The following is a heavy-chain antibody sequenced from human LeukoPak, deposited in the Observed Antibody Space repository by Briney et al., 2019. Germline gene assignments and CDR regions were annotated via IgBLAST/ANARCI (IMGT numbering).Heavy chain of an antibody. V-gene: IGHV3-30*18. CDR2: ISYDGKDK. D-gene: IGHD5-18*01. J-gene: IGHJ4*02. Sequence: PGRSLRLSCAASGFTFSRYGMHWVRQAPGNGLEWVAVISYDGKDKHYADSVKGRFTISRDNFKNTLYLQMNSLRAEDTAVYYCAKDRDTYGSIYYFDDWGQGTLVTVSS. CDR1: GFTFSRYG. CDR3: AKDRDTYGSIYYFDD.